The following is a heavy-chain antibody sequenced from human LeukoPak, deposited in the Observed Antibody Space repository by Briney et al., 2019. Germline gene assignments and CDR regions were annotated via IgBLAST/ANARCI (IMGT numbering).Heavy chain of an antibody. Sequence: PGGSLRLSCAASGFTFSNFWMSWVRQAPGKGLVWVANIRQDGNEKYYVHSLKGRFTISRDNAKNSVYLQMSSLRAEDTAVYYCARHRGISTRDFEYWGQGTLVTVSS. CDR2: IRQDGNEK. J-gene: IGHJ4*02. D-gene: IGHD3-16*01. CDR3: ARHRGISTRDFEY. CDR1: GFTFSNFW. V-gene: IGHV3-7*03.